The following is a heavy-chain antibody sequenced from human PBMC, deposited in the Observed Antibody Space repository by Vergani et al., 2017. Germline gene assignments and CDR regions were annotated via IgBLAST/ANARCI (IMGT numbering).Heavy chain of an antibody. CDR1: GFTFSSHS. Sequence: EVQLVESGGGLVQPGGSLRLSCAVSGFTFSSHSMNWVRQAPGKGPEWLSYISSSGSSVYYADSVKGRFTISRDNAKNSLFLQMDSLRAGDTAVYYCAKLQGTVTTSVGHWGQGTLVTVSS. CDR3: AKLQGTVTTSVGH. CDR2: ISSSGSSV. J-gene: IGHJ4*02. V-gene: IGHV3-48*01. D-gene: IGHD4-17*01.